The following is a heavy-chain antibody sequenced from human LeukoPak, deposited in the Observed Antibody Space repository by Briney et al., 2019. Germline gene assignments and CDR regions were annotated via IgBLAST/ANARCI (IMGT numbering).Heavy chain of an antibody. CDR2: IYSGDSDT. CDR3: ARWQGHLDRAVYYTYFDY. CDR1: GYSLTSYW. Sequence: GESLMISCKGSGYSLTSYWIGWVRQTPGKCLEGMGLIYSGDSDTSYSPSFQGQATISADKSISTAYLQRSSLKASDTAMYYCARWQGHLDRAVYYTYFDYWGQGTLVTVSS. J-gene: IGHJ4*02. V-gene: IGHV5-51*01. D-gene: IGHD3-22*01.